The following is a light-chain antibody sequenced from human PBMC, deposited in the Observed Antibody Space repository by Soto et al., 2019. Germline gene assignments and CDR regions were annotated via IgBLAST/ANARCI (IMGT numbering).Light chain of an antibody. V-gene: IGKV3-20*01. J-gene: IGKJ4*01. CDR3: QQYDSSPLT. CDR1: QSVSSSF. Sequence: EIVLTQSPGTLSLSPGERATLSCRASQSVSSSFLAWYQQKPGQAPRLLIYGASSRATGIPDRFSGSGSGTYFTFTISRLEPEDVAVYYCQQYDSSPLTFGGGTKVEIK. CDR2: GAS.